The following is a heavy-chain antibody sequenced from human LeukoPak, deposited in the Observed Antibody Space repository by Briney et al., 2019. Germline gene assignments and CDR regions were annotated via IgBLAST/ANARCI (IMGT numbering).Heavy chain of an antibody. CDR2: IESKTDGATT. CDR3: TTYGSGRKFDY. CDR1: GFTFSNAW. D-gene: IGHD3-10*01. V-gene: IGHV3-15*04. J-gene: IGHJ4*02. Sequence: GGSLRLSCAASGFTFSNAWMSWVRQAPGKGLEWVGRIESKTDGATTDYAAPVKGRFTISRDDSTNTLYLQMNSLKSEDTAVYYCTTYGSGRKFDYWGQGILVTVSS.